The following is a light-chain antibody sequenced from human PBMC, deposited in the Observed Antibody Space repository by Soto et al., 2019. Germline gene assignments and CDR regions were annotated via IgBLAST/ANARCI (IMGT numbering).Light chain of an antibody. V-gene: IGKV3-11*01. J-gene: IGKJ1*01. CDR3: QQYGSSPRT. CDR2: DAS. CDR1: QSVGSY. Sequence: EIVLLQSPATLSLSPGASATLSCRASQSVGSYLAWYQHKPGQAPRLLISDASNRATGIPARFSGSGSETDFTLTISSLEPEDVAVYVCQQYGSSPRTFGQGTKVDIK.